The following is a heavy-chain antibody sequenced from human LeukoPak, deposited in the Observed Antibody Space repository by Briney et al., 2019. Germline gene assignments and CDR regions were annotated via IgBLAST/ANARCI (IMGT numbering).Heavy chain of an antibody. CDR3: AKGGRTKDS. V-gene: IGHV3-23*01. CDR2: ISGSAGET. CDR1: EFTLSNYG. D-gene: IGHD1-26*01. J-gene: IGHJ5*02. Sequence: GGSLRLSCAVSEFTLSNYGMSWVRQAPGKGLEWVSAISGSAGETHYADSVKGRSTTSRDNDKNTMYLLMNSLRAEDTAVYYCAKGGRTKDSWGQGTLVTVSS.